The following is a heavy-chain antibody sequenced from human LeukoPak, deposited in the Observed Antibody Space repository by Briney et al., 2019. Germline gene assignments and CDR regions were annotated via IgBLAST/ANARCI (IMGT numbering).Heavy chain of an antibody. Sequence: SETLSLTCSVSGDSISTHNWNWIRQSPGKGLEWIGYIYSSGNTKYSPSLKSRVTISVETSKNQFSLKLSAVTAADTAVYYCARSGAKAVVLGWFDPWGQGTLVTVSS. CDR3: ARSGAKAVVLGWFDP. J-gene: IGHJ5*02. V-gene: IGHV4-59*11. D-gene: IGHD7-27*01. CDR1: GDSISTHN. CDR2: IYSSGNT.